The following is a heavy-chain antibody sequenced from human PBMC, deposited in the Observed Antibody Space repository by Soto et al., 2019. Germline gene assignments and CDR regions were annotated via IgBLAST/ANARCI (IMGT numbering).Heavy chain of an antibody. J-gene: IGHJ4*02. CDR2: IYWDDDK. D-gene: IGHD6-6*01. CDR1: GFSLSTSGVG. Sequence: SGPTLVNPTQTLTLTCTFSGFSLSTSGVGVGWIRQPPGKALEWLALIYWDDDKRYSPSLKSRLTITKDTSKNQVVLTMTNMDPVDTATYYCAHSGSQMPRYSSSIFDYWGQGTLVTVSS. CDR3: AHSGSQMPRYSSSIFDY. V-gene: IGHV2-5*02.